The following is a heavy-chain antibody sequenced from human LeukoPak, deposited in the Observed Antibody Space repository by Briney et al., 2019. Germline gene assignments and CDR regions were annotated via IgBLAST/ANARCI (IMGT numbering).Heavy chain of an antibody. J-gene: IGHJ4*02. CDR2: INHSGST. Sequence: PPETLSLTCAVYGGSFSGYYWSWIRQPPGKGLEWIGEINHSGSTNYNPSLKSRVTISVDTSKNQFSLKLSSVTAADTAVYYCASGDYDILTGYYPFDYWGQGTLVTVSS. CDR3: ASGDYDILTGYYPFDY. CDR1: GGSFSGYY. V-gene: IGHV4-34*01. D-gene: IGHD3-9*01.